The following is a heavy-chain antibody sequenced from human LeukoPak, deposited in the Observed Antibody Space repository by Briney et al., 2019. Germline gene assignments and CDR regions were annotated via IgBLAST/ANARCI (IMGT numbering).Heavy chain of an antibody. V-gene: IGHV4-34*01. Sequence: SETLSLTCAVYGGSFSGYYWSWIRQPPEKGLEWIGEINHSGSTNYNPSLKSRVTISVDTSKNQFSLKLSSVTAADTAVYYCARTYRGYNYGWGVTNWFDPWGQGTLVTVSS. CDR3: ARTYRGYNYGWGVTNWFDP. D-gene: IGHD5-18*01. J-gene: IGHJ5*02. CDR2: INHSGST. CDR1: GGSFSGYY.